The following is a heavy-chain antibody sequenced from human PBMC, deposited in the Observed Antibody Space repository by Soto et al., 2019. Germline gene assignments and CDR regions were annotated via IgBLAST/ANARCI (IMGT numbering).Heavy chain of an antibody. J-gene: IGHJ5*02. D-gene: IGHD3-22*01. CDR1: GFTFSSHA. V-gene: IGHV3-30-3*01. Sequence: QVQLVESGGGVVQPGRSLRLSCAASGFTFSSHAMHWVRQAPGKGLEWVALISYDGSSKYYADSVRGRFTISRDNSKNTLYLQMNSLRVEDTAIYYCARVFITLIALNWLDPCGQGTLVSVSS. CDR3: ARVFITLIALNWLDP. CDR2: ISYDGSSK.